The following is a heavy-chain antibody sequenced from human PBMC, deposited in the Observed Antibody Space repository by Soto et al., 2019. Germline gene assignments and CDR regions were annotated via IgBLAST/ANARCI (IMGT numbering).Heavy chain of an antibody. CDR1: GFTFSSYA. D-gene: IGHD3-3*01. J-gene: IGHJ6*02. Sequence: QVQLVESGGGVVQPGRSLRLSCAASGFTFSSYAMHWVRQAPGKGLEWVAVISYDGSNKYYADSVKGRFTISRDNSKNTQYLRINSLRAEDTTVYYGARDSDFWIGYLREREIYGMEGWGQRAKVTVSS. CDR2: ISYDGSNK. V-gene: IGHV3-30-3*01. CDR3: ARDSDFWIGYLREREIYGMEG.